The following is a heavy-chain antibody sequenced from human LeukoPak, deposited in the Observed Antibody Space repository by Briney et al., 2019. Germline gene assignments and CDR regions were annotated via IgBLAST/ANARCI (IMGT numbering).Heavy chain of an antibody. CDR1: GGSISSDY. J-gene: IGHJ4*02. V-gene: IGHV4-59*01. Sequence: SETLSLTCTASGGSISSDYWSWIRQPPGKGLEWIGYVHYRGSTNYNPSLKSRVTISVDTSKNQFSLKLSSVTAADTAVYYCARPPTYYYDSSGYSANDYWGQGTLVTVSS. CDR2: VHYRGST. CDR3: ARPPTYYYDSSGYSANDY. D-gene: IGHD3-22*01.